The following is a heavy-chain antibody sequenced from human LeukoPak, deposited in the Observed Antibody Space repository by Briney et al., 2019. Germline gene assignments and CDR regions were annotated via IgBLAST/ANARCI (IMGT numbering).Heavy chain of an antibody. CDR2: LSGSGGST. CDR1: GFPSSRFA. V-gene: IGHV3-23*01. D-gene: IGHD6-19*01. Sequence: GGSLRLSCAASGFPSSRFAMNWVRQAPGKGLEWVSTLSGSGGSTYYADSVKGRFTISRDNSKNTLYLQMNSLRVEDTAVYYCAKVEQWQYFDYWGQGTLVTVSS. CDR3: AKVEQWQYFDY. J-gene: IGHJ4*02.